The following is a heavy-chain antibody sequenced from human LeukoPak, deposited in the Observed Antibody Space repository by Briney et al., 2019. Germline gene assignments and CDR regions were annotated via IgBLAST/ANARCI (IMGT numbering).Heavy chain of an antibody. D-gene: IGHD1-26*01. CDR2: ISYDGSNK. CDR3: ASLFLVGATSDY. J-gene: IGHJ4*02. Sequence: PGGSLRLSCAASGFTFSSYAMHWVRQAPGKGLEWVAVISYDGSNKYYADSVKGRFTISRDNSKNTLYLQMNSLRAEDTAVYYCASLFLVGATSDYWGQGAPVTVSS. V-gene: IGHV3-30-3*01. CDR1: GFTFSSYA.